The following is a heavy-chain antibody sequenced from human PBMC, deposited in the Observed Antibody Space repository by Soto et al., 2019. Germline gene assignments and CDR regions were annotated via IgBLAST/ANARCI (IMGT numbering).Heavy chain of an antibody. J-gene: IGHJ4*02. CDR1: GFTFSSYW. CDR2: INSDGSST. Sequence: EVQLVESGGGLVQPGGSLRLSCAASGFTFSSYWMHWVRQAPGKGLVWVSRINSDGSSTVYVDSVKGRFTISRDNAKNTLYLQMSSLRAEDTAVYYCARSITGYSYADNWGQGTLVTVSS. CDR3: ARSITGYSYADN. D-gene: IGHD5-18*01. V-gene: IGHV3-74*01.